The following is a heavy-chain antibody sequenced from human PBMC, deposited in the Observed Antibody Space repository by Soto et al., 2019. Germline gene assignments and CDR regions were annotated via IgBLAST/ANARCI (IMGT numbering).Heavy chain of an antibody. CDR3: ARELRFGEDYYGMDV. Sequence: QVQLQESGPGLVKPSQTLSLTCTVSGGSISSGGYYWSWIRQHPGKGLEWIGYIYYSGSTYYNPSLKSRVTISVDTSKNQFSLKLSSVTAADTAVYYCARELRFGEDYYGMDVWGQGTTVIVSS. D-gene: IGHD3-10*01. CDR2: IYYSGST. J-gene: IGHJ6*02. CDR1: GGSISSGGYY. V-gene: IGHV4-31*03.